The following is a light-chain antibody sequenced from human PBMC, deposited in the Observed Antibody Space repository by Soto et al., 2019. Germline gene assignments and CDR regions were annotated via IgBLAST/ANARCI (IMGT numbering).Light chain of an antibody. V-gene: IGKV1-33*01. CDR2: DAS. Sequence: DIQMTQSPSSLSASVGDRVTITCQAIHDISNYLNWYQQKPVKAPKLLIYDASNVETGVPSRFSGSGSGTDYTLTISSLQPEDVATYYCQQYENLPPTFGGGTRVQIK. CDR1: HDISNY. J-gene: IGKJ4*01. CDR3: QQYENLPPT.